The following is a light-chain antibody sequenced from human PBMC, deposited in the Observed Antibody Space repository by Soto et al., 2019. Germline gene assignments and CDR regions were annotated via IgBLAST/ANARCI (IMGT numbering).Light chain of an antibody. CDR1: QTVSSSY. J-gene: IGKJ3*01. V-gene: IGKV3-20*01. CDR2: GAS. CDR3: QHYAMSPPFT. Sequence: EIVLTQSPGTLSLSPGERATLSCRASQTVSSSYLAWYQQQPGQAPRLLIYGASSRPTGVPDRFSGSGSGTEYTLTISRLEPEDFAVYYCQHYAMSPPFTFGPGTKVDIK.